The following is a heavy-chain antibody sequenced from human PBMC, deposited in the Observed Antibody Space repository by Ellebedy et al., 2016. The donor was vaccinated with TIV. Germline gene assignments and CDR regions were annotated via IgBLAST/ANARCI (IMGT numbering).Heavy chain of an antibody. D-gene: IGHD5-24*01. CDR3: ARHVGDGSHFDY. Sequence: GESLKISCTGSGYTFINYWIGWVRQMPGKGLEWMGFIFPADSDTRYSPSFQGQVTISVDKSINTASLQWSSLKASDSAMYYCARHVGDGSHFDYWGQGTLVTVSS. J-gene: IGHJ4*02. V-gene: IGHV5-51*01. CDR2: IFPADSDT. CDR1: GYTFINYW.